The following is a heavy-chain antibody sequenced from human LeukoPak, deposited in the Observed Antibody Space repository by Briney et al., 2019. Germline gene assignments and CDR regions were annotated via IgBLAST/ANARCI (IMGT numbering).Heavy chain of an antibody. CDR1: GGSMSSYY. V-gene: IGHV4-4*07. J-gene: IGHJ6*03. Sequence: SETLSLTCSVSGGSMSSYYWSWIRQPAGKGLEWIGRIYTSGSTNYNPSLNSRVTISRDTSTNHFSLKLSSVTAADTAVYFCARGRVSSSSWQSVYYYYLYMDVWGKGSTVTVSS. CDR2: IYTSGST. D-gene: IGHD6-13*01. CDR3: ARGRVSSSSWQSVYYYYLYMDV.